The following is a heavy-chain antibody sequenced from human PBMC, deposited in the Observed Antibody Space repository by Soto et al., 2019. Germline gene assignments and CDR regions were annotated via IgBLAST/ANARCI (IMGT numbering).Heavy chain of an antibody. CDR3: DRLAIVATIDAFDI. D-gene: IGHD5-12*01. CDR1: GYTYTRYY. Sequence: ASVKVSCKASGYTYTRYYIHWVRLAPGQGLEWMGIINPSGGSTSYAQKFQGRVTMTRDTSTSTVYMELSSLRSEDTAVYYCDRLAIVATIDAFDIWGQGKMVTVS. J-gene: IGHJ3*02. CDR2: INPSGGST. V-gene: IGHV1-46*03.